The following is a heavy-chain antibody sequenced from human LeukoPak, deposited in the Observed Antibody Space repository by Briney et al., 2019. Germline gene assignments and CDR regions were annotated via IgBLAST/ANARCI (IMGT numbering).Heavy chain of an antibody. CDR1: GYTFSSYY. J-gene: IGHJ5*02. V-gene: IGHV1-46*01. CDR2: INPSGGTT. Sequence: ASVKVSCKASGYTFSSYYMHWVRQAPGQGLEWMGIINPSGGTTSYAQKFQGRLTMTRDTSTSTVLMELSSLRPEDTAVYYCARGPPGRVYDSSKRGLFDPWGQGTLVTVSS. CDR3: ARGPPGRVYDSSKRGLFDP. D-gene: IGHD3-22*01.